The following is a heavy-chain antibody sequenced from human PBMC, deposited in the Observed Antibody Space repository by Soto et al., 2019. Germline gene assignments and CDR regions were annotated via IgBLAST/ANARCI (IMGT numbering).Heavy chain of an antibody. Sequence: ASVKVSCKASGDTFTANYIHWVRQAPGQGFEWMGWINPKSGGTKYPQKFQGRVTMTRDTSLSTVYMTLTRLTSDDTAVYYCARGYSSSYHWFDPWGQGTLVTVSS. CDR1: GDTFTANY. D-gene: IGHD6-13*01. J-gene: IGHJ5*02. V-gene: IGHV1-2*02. CDR3: ARGYSSSYHWFDP. CDR2: INPKSGGT.